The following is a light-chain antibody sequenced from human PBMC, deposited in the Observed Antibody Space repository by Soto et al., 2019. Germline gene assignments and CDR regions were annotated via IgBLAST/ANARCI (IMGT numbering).Light chain of an antibody. CDR1: SSNIGNNY. CDR2: ENN. J-gene: IGLJ2*01. CDR3: GTWDSSLSAEVV. V-gene: IGLV1-51*02. Sequence: QSVLTQPPSVSAAPGQKVTISCSGSSSNIGNNYVSWYQQLPGTAPKLLIYENNKRPSGIPDRFSGSKSGTSATLGITGLQTGDEADYNCGTWDSSLSAEVVFGGGTKLTVL.